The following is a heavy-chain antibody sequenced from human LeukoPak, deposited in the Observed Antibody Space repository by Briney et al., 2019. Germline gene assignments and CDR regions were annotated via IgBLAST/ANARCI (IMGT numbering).Heavy chain of an antibody. J-gene: IGHJ4*02. CDR2: VTGSGTST. V-gene: IGHV3-23*01. D-gene: IGHD6-19*01. CDR1: GFTFSYYG. Sequence: PGGSLRLSCAASGFTFSYYGMNWVRQAPGKGLEWVSGVTGSGTSTYYADSVRGRFTISRDNSKNTLYLQMNSLRVEDTAVYYCAKYTSGWFEDYWGQGTLVTVTS. CDR3: AKYTSGWFEDY.